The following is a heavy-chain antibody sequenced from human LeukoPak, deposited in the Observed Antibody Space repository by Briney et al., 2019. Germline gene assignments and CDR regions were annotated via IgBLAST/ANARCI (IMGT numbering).Heavy chain of an antibody. J-gene: IGHJ4*02. V-gene: IGHV4-59*01. Sequence: SETLSLTCTVSGGSISSYYWSWIRQPPGKGLEWIGYIYYSGSTNYNPSLKSRVTISVDTSKNQYSLKLSSVTAADTAVYYCARLTSRYYFDYWGQGTLVTVSS. CDR3: ARLTSRYYFDY. CDR1: GGSISSYY. CDR2: IYYSGST.